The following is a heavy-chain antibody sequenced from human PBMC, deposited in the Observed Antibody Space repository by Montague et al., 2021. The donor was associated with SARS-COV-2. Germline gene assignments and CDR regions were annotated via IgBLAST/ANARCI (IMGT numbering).Heavy chain of an antibody. V-gene: IGHV4-34*01. CDR1: GGSFSAYY. D-gene: IGHD3-10*01. Sequence: SETLSLTCAVSGGSFSAYYWNWIRQPPGKGLEWIGDINHSGSTNSNPSLKSRVTVSLDTSKNQFSLKLRSVTAADTAVYYCARAVRGVIILSHYYDMDFWGQGTPVTVSS. CDR3: ARAVRGVIILSHYYDMDF. J-gene: IGHJ6*02. CDR2: INHSGST.